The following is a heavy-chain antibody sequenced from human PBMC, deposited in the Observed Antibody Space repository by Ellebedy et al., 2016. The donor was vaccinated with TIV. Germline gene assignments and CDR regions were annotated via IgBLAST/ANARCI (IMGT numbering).Heavy chain of an antibody. CDR2: INPSGGST. J-gene: IGHJ5*02. CDR3: ARERRNWFDP. V-gene: IGHV1-46*01. Sequence: AASVKVSCKASGYTFTSFYMHWVRQAPGQGLEWMGIINPSGGSTSCPQKFQGRVTMTRDTSTSTVYMELSRLRSEDTAVYYCARERRNWFDPWGQGTLVTVSS. CDR1: GYTFTSFY.